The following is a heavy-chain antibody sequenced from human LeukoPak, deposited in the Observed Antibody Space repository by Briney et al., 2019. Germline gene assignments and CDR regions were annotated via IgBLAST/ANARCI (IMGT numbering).Heavy chain of an antibody. D-gene: IGHD3-9*01. CDR3: AMSPILPGYYTPSHFDY. Sequence: GGSLRLSCAASAFTFSNYWMSWVRQAPGKGLEWVAIMKHDGSEKYYVDSVKGRFTISRDYAKNSLDLQMNSLRDEDTAVYYYAMSPILPGYYTPSHFDYWGQGALVTVS. J-gene: IGHJ4*02. CDR2: MKHDGSEK. V-gene: IGHV3-7*01. CDR1: AFTFSNYW.